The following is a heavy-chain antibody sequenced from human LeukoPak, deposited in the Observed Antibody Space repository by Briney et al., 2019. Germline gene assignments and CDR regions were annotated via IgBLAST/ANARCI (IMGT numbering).Heavy chain of an antibody. Sequence: SETLSLTCTVSGGSISSSSYYWGWIRQPPGKGLEWIGSIYYSGSTYYNPSLKSRVTISVDTSKNQFSLKLSSVTAADTAVYYCARERAAAGTLDYWGQGTLVTVSS. J-gene: IGHJ4*02. V-gene: IGHV4-39*07. D-gene: IGHD6-13*01. CDR3: ARERAAAGTLDY. CDR2: IYYSGST. CDR1: GGSISSSSYY.